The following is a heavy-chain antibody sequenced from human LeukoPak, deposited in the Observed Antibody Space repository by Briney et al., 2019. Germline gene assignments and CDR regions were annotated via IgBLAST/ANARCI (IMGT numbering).Heavy chain of an antibody. V-gene: IGHV3-33*06. CDR3: AKDSDSNAFDP. J-gene: IGHJ5*02. CDR1: GFTFSSYG. D-gene: IGHD4-11*01. CDR2: IWYGGSNK. Sequence: GGSLRLSCAASGFTFSSYGMHWVRQAPGKGLEWVAVIWYGGSNKYYADSVKGRFTISRDNSKNTLYLQMNSLRAEDTAVYYCAKDSDSNAFDPWGQGTLVTVSS.